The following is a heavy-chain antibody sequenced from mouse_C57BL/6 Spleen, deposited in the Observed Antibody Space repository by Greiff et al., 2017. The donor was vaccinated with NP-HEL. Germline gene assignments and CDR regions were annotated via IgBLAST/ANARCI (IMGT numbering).Heavy chain of an antibody. CDR2: IDPSDSET. CDR3: AREGYDYDDYFDY. V-gene: IGHV1-52*01. Sequence: QVQLQQPGAELVRPGSSVKLSCKASGYTFTSYWMHWVKQRPIQGLEWIGNIDPSDSETHYNQKFKDKATLTVDKSSSTAYMQLSSLTSEDSAVYYCAREGYDYDDYFDYWGQGTTLTVSS. J-gene: IGHJ2*01. CDR1: GYTFTSYW. D-gene: IGHD2-4*01.